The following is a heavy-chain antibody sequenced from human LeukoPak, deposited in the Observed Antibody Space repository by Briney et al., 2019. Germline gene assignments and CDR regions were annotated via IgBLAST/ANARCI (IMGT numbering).Heavy chain of an antibody. CDR1: GGSISSGGYS. J-gene: IGHJ4*02. Sequence: SETLSLTCTVSGGSISSGGYSWSWIRQHPGEGLEWIGYIYYSGSTYYNPSLKSRVTISVDTSKNQFSLKLSSVTAADTAVYYCASKYYYDSSGYLDYWGQGTLVTVSS. D-gene: IGHD3-22*01. CDR3: ASKYYYDSSGYLDY. V-gene: IGHV4-31*03. CDR2: IYYSGST.